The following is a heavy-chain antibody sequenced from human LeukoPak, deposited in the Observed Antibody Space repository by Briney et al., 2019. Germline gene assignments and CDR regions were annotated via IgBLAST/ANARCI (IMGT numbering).Heavy chain of an antibody. CDR1: GFTFCSYG. J-gene: IGHJ3*02. Sequence: GRSLRLSCAASGFTFCSYGMHWVRQAPGKGLEWVAVISYDGSNKYYADSVKGRFTISRDNSKNTLYLQMNSLRAEDTAVYYCAKGPYSSSWHDAFDIWGQGTMVTVSS. CDR3: AKGPYSSSWHDAFDI. D-gene: IGHD6-13*01. CDR2: ISYDGSNK. V-gene: IGHV3-30*18.